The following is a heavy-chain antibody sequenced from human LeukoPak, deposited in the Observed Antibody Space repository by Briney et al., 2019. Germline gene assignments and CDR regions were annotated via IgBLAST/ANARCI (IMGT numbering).Heavy chain of an antibody. V-gene: IGHV1-46*03. CDR1: GYTFTSYY. J-gene: IGHJ5*02. CDR2: INPGGGST. Sequence: SVKVSCKASGYTFTSYYMHWVRQAPGQGLEWMGIINPGGGSTSYAQKFQGRVTMTRDTSTSTVYMELSSLRSEDTAVYYCAREVSMVRGVIIVNWFDPWGQGTLVTVSS. CDR3: AREVSMVRGVIIVNWFDP. D-gene: IGHD3-10*01.